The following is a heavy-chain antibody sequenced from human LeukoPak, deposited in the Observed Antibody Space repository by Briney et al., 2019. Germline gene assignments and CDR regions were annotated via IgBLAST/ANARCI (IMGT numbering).Heavy chain of an antibody. D-gene: IGHD2-2*01. Sequence: PGRSLRLSCAASGFTFSSYGMHWVRQAPGKGLEWVAVISHDGSSKYFADSVKGRFTISRDNPKNTLDLQMHSLRAGDTAVYYCAKSIRFCSSNSCFAGYYNYGLHVWGQGTTVIVSS. CDR3: AKSIRFCSSNSCFAGYYNYGLHV. J-gene: IGHJ6*02. CDR2: ISHDGSSK. V-gene: IGHV3-30*18. CDR1: GFTFSSYG.